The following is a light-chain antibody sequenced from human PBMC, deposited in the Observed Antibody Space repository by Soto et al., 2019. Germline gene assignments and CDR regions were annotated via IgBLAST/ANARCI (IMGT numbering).Light chain of an antibody. V-gene: IGKV3-20*01. CDR2: GAS. J-gene: IGKJ1*01. CDR1: QSVSRNY. Sequence: EIVRTQSPATVAVAPGVSAGLRCRASQSVSRNYLVWYQKKPGQAPRILIYGASGRATGIPDRFSGSGSGTDFNLTISRLEPEDCAVYEGQQYGSSTTTVGHGTKVDIK. CDR3: QQYGSSTTT.